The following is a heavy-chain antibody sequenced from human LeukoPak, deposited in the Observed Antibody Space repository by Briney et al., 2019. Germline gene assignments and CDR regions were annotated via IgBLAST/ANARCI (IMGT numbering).Heavy chain of an antibody. Sequence: PGGSLRLSCAASGFTFSSYWMHWVRQAPGKGLVWVSRIKSDGSTRYADSVKGRFTISRDNAKNTVSLQMNSLRAEGTGVYYCARDPLRYLRVGHYDYWGQGTLVAVSS. D-gene: IGHD3-9*01. CDR1: GFTFSSYW. V-gene: IGHV3-74*01. J-gene: IGHJ4*02. CDR2: IKSDGST. CDR3: ARDPLRYLRVGHYDY.